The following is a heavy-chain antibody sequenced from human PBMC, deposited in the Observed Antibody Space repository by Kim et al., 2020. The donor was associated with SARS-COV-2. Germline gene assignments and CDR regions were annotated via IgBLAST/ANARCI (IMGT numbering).Heavy chain of an antibody. CDR3: ARGGFKADY. Sequence: SETLSLTCTVSGGSITGHYWTWIRQPPGKGLEWIGYIYYIGSTNYNPSLKSRVTISVDTSKNQFSLRLTSVTAADTAVYYCARGGFKADYWGQGALVTVS. J-gene: IGHJ4*02. CDR1: GGSITGHY. D-gene: IGHD5-12*01. CDR2: IYYIGST. V-gene: IGHV4-59*11.